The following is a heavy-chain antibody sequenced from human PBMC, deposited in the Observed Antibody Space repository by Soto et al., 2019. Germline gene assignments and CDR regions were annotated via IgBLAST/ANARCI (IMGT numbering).Heavy chain of an antibody. J-gene: IGHJ5*02. CDR3: ARVEGSGHDYGDYGGWFDP. D-gene: IGHD4-17*01. Sequence: PSETLSLTCAVSGGSISSGGYSWSWIRQPPGKGLEWIGYIYHSGSTYYNPSLKSRVTISVDRSKNQFSLQLSSVTAADTAVYYCARVEGSGHDYGDYGGWFDPWGQGTLVTVSS. V-gene: IGHV4-30-2*01. CDR2: IYHSGST. CDR1: GGSISSGGYS.